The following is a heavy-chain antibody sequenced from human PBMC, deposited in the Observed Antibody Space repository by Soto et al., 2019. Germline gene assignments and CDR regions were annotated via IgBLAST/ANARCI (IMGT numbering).Heavy chain of an antibody. CDR3: AKGRYDFWSGSDY. V-gene: IGHV3-9*01. Sequence: EVQLVESGGGLVQPDRSLRLSCAASGFTFDDYAMHWVRQAPGKGLEWVSGISWNSGSIGYADSVKGRFTISRDNAKNSLYLQMNSLRAEDTALYYCAKGRYDFWSGSDYWGQGTLVTVSS. J-gene: IGHJ4*02. D-gene: IGHD3-3*01. CDR2: ISWNSGSI. CDR1: GFTFDDYA.